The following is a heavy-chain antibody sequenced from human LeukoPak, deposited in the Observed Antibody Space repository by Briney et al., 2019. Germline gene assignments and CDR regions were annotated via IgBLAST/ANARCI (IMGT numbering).Heavy chain of an antibody. D-gene: IGHD3-9*01. CDR3: ASSVVLRYFDWLLAPYGMDV. Sequence: ASVKVSCKASGGTFSSYAISWVRQAPGQGLEWMGRIIPILGIANYAQKFQGRVTITADKSTSTAHMELSSLRSEDTAVYYCASSVVLRYFDWLLAPYGMDVWGQGTTVTVSS. V-gene: IGHV1-69*04. CDR2: IIPILGIA. J-gene: IGHJ6*02. CDR1: GGTFSSYA.